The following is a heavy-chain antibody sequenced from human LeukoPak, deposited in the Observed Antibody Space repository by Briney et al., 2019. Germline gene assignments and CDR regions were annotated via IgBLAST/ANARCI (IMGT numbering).Heavy chain of an antibody. CDR1: GFTFSSYS. D-gene: IGHD6-13*01. J-gene: IGHJ6*03. CDR3: ARDRDLGSSSLKYYYMDV. CDR2: ISSSSSYI. V-gene: IGHV3-21*01. Sequence: GGSLRLSCAASGFTFSSYSMNWVRQAPGKGLEWVSSISSSSSYIYYADSVKGRFTISRDNAKNSLYLQMNSLRAEDTAVHYCARDRDLGSSSLKYYYMDVWGKGTTVTVSS.